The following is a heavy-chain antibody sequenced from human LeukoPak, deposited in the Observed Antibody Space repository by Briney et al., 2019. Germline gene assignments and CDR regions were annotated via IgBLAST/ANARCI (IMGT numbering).Heavy chain of an antibody. CDR2: ISYDGSNK. D-gene: IGHD3-9*01. Sequence: PGGSLRLSCAASGFTFSSYGMHWVRQAPGKGLEWVAVISYDGSNKYYADSVKGRFTISRDNSKNTLYLQMNSLRAEDTAVYYCAKDNYDILTGYYLYYYGMDVWGQGTTVTVSS. V-gene: IGHV3-30*18. CDR1: GFTFSSYG. CDR3: AKDNYDILTGYYLYYYGMDV. J-gene: IGHJ6*02.